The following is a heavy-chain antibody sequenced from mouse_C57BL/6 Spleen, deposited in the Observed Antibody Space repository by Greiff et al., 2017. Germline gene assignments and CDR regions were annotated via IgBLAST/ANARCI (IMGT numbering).Heavy chain of an antibody. CDR1: GYTFTSYW. J-gene: IGHJ2*01. V-gene: IGHV1-50*01. D-gene: IGHD4-1*01. CDR2: IDPSDSYT. CDR3: ARKGQTGTGFDY. Sequence: VQLHPPGAELVKPGASVKLSCKASGYTFTSYWMQWVKQRPGQGLEWIGEIDPSDSYTNYNQKFKGKATLTVDTSSSTAYMQLSSLTSEDSAVYYCARKGQTGTGFDYWGQGTTLTVSS.